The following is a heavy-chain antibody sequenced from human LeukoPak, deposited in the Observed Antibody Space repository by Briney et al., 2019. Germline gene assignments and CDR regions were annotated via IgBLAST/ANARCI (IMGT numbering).Heavy chain of an antibody. Sequence: SETLSLTCSVSGGSFSSTSYYWGWIRQPPGKGLEWIANIYHTGSTYYNPSLKSRVIISVDTSKNQFSLKLSSVTAADTAVYFCARGPYSYDSSGAFDIWGQGTMVTVSS. CDR1: GGSFSSTSYY. CDR2: IYHTGST. V-gene: IGHV4-39*01. J-gene: IGHJ3*02. D-gene: IGHD3-22*01. CDR3: ARGPYSYDSSGAFDI.